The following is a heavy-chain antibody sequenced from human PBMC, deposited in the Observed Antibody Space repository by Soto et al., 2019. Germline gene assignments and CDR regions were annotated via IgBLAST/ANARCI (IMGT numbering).Heavy chain of an antibody. CDR3: ARGTPYTTGWYYFDF. J-gene: IGHJ4*02. Sequence: GGSLRLSCAASGFTFTTYGMHWVRQAPGKGLEWVAVISYDGTNKFYEGSVDGRFTISRDNSKNTLFLQMNSLRPEDTAVYYCARGTPYTTGWYYFDFWGQGTLATVSS. CDR2: ISYDGTNK. D-gene: IGHD6-19*01. V-gene: IGHV3-30*03. CDR1: GFTFTTYG.